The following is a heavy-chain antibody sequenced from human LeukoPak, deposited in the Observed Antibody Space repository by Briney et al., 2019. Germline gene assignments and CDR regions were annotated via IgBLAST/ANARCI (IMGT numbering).Heavy chain of an antibody. CDR1: GFTFSSYW. V-gene: IGHV3-74*01. Sequence: GGSLRLSCVASGFTFSSYWMHWVRQPPGKGLVWVSRINSDGSSTSYADSVKGRFTISRDNAKNTLYLQMNSLRAEDTAVYYCARAIYGDYNYFDYWGQGTLVTVSS. CDR2: INSDGSST. CDR3: ARAIYGDYNYFDY. J-gene: IGHJ4*02. D-gene: IGHD4-17*01.